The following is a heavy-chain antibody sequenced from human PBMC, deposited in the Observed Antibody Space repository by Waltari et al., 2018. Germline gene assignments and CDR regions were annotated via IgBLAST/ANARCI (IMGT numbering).Heavy chain of an antibody. CDR2: IWYDGSNI. V-gene: IGHV3-33*01. Sequence: QVQLVESGGGVVQPGGSLRLSCSASGLTFSRYGMHWVRQAPGKGLEWVAVIWYDGSNIYYADSVKGRFTISRDNSKNTVYLQMNSLRAEDTAVYYCAANFDFWGQGTLVIVSS. CDR1: GLTFSRYG. CDR3: AANFDF. J-gene: IGHJ4*02.